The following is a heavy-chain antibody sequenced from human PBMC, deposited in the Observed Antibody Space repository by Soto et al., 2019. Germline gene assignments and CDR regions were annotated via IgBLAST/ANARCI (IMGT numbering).Heavy chain of an antibody. Sequence: SETLSLTCAVYGGSFSGYYWSWIRQPPGKGLEWIGEINHSGSTNYNPSLKSRVTISVDTSKNQFSLKLSSVTAADTAVYYCARGLRYFDWLSPDWGQGTLVTVSS. CDR2: INHSGST. V-gene: IGHV4-34*01. CDR3: ARGLRYFDWLSPD. CDR1: GGSFSGYY. J-gene: IGHJ4*02. D-gene: IGHD3-9*01.